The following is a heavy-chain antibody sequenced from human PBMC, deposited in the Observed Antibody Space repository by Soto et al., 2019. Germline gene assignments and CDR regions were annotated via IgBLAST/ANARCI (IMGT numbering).Heavy chain of an antibody. CDR1: GFTFSSYG. Sequence: GGSLRLSCAASGFTFSSYGMHWVRQAPGKGLEWVAVIWYDGSNKYYADSVKGRFTISRDNSKNTLYLQMNSLRAEDTAVYYCARDRGSGWFDYWGQGTLVTVSS. V-gene: IGHV3-33*01. CDR3: ARDRGSGWFDY. J-gene: IGHJ4*02. CDR2: IWYDGSNK. D-gene: IGHD6-19*01.